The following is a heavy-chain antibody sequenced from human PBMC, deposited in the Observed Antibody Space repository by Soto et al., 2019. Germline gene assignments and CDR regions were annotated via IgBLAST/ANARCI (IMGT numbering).Heavy chain of an antibody. CDR3: GRAPAVVPAAYGMDV. V-gene: IGHV3-30*04. D-gene: IGHD2-2*01. Sequence: VGTLRLSCAASGFTFSSYAMHWVRQAPGKGLEWVGVISCDGRNKYYADSVKGRFTISRDNSKNTLYLQMNSLRAEDTAVYYCGRAPAVVPAAYGMDVWGQGTMVTVSS. CDR2: ISCDGRNK. J-gene: IGHJ6*02. CDR1: GFTFSSYA.